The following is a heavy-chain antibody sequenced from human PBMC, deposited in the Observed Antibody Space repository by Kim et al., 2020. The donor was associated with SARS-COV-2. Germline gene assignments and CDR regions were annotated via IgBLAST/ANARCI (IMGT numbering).Heavy chain of an antibody. CDR1: GFTVSSNY. J-gene: IGHJ6*02. Sequence: GGSLRLSCAASGFTVSSNYMSWVRQAPGKGLECVSVIYSGGSTYYADSVKGRFTISRDNSKNTLDRQMNSLRAEDTAVYYCARDRITGTAFASYFYYGMYAWGQGTTVTVSS. V-gene: IGHV3-66*01. CDR2: IYSGGST. CDR3: ARDRITGTAFASYFYYGMYA. D-gene: IGHD1-20*01.